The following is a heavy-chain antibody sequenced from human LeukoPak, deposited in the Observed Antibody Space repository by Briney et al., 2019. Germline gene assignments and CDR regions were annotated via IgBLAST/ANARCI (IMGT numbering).Heavy chain of an antibody. CDR1: GFTFSSYA. D-gene: IGHD2-21*02. CDR2: ISGSGGST. V-gene: IGHV3-23*01. CDR3: AKDGYCGGDCYADFEYFQH. J-gene: IGHJ1*01. Sequence: GGSLRLSCAASGFTFSSYAMSWVRQAPGKGLEWVSAISGSGGSTYYADSVKGRFTISRDNSKNTLYLQMNSLRAEDTAVYYCAKDGYCGGDCYADFEYFQHWGQDTLVTVSS.